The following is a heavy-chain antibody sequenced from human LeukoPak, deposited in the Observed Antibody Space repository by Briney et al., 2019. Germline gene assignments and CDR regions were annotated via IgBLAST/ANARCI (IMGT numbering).Heavy chain of an antibody. CDR2: IYYSGST. J-gene: IGHJ6*03. CDR3: ARDAYSSSSGYFYYYYYMDV. Sequence: PSETLSLTCTVSGGSISSYYWSWIRQPPGKGLEWIGYIYYSGSTNYNPSLKSRVTISVDTSKNQFSLKLSSVAAADTAVYYCARDAYSSSSGYFYYYYYMDVWGKGTTVTVSS. CDR1: GGSISSYY. V-gene: IGHV4-59*01. D-gene: IGHD6-6*01.